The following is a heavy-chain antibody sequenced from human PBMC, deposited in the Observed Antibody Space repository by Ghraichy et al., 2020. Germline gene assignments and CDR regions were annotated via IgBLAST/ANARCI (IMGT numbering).Heavy chain of an antibody. V-gene: IGHV3-23*01. J-gene: IGHJ4*02. CDR1: GFTFSSYA. CDR3: ARPPRLPYY. CDR2: ISGSGGST. Sequence: GESLHISCAASGFTFSSYAMSWVRQAPGKGLEWVSAISGSGGSTYYADSVKGRFTISRDNSKNTLSLQMNSLRAEDTAVYYCARPPRLPYYWGQGTLVTVSS. D-gene: IGHD5-18*01.